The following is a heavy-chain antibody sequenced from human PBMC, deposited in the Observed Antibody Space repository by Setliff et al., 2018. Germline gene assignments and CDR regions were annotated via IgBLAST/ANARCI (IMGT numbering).Heavy chain of an antibody. D-gene: IGHD6-13*01. CDR3: ARVAGYSSSWSLGDAFDI. V-gene: IGHV3-7*01. J-gene: IGHJ3*02. CDR2: IKEDGSEK. CDR1: RFTFSNYW. Sequence: GGSVRLSCAASRFTFSNYWMSWVRQAPGKGLEWVANIKEDGSEKYYVDSVKGRYTISRDNAKNSLDLQMNSLGADDTAVYYCARVAGYSSSWSLGDAFDIWGQGTMVTVSS.